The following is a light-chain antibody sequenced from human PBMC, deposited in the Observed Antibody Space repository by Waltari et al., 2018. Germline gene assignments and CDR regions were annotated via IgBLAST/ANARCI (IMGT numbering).Light chain of an antibody. CDR3: QHHDRWPPYT. V-gene: IGKV3-15*01. CDR2: GPS. Sequence: EIVMSQSPATLSVSPGERATLSCRASQSFDSNFVYKHRKPGQAPRFLFYGPSTRATGIPARFSGSGSGTELTLTISSLQSEDFAVYYWQHHDRWPPYTLGQGTKLEI. CDR1: QSFDSN. J-gene: IGKJ2*01.